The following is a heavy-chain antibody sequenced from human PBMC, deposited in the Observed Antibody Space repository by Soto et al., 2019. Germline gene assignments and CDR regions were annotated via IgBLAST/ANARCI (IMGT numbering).Heavy chain of an antibody. J-gene: IGHJ4*02. V-gene: IGHV4-59*12. Sequence: SETLSLTCTVSGGSISSYYWSWIRQPPGKGLEWIGYIYFTGSTNYNPSLKSRVTISVDTSKNQFSLKLTSVTAADTAVYYCARELHYYDSSGYLFDYWGQGTLVTVSS. CDR3: ARELHYYDSSGYLFDY. CDR1: GGSISSYY. D-gene: IGHD3-22*01. CDR2: IYFTGST.